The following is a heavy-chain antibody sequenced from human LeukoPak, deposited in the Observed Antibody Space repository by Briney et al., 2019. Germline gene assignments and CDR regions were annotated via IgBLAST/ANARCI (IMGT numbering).Heavy chain of an antibody. CDR2: INWNGGGT. J-gene: IGHJ6*02. CDR3: AKHLTATNTYIFFGLDV. D-gene: IGHD1-26*01. CDR1: GYSFKDYG. Sequence: GGSLRLSCAATGYSFKDYGMHWVRQPPGKGLEWVSAINWNGGGTDYADSVKGRFTIFRDNAKNSLYLQLSSLRPEDAALYYCAKHLTATNTYIFFGLDVWGQGTSVTVSS. V-gene: IGHV3-9*01.